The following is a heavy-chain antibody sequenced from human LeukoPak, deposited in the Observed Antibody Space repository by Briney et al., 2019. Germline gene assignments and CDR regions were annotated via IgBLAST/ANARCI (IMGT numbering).Heavy chain of an antibody. V-gene: IGHV3-53*01. Sequence: LXXSCAAXXXTXXSXXMSWXRXAXGKGLXXVSVIYSGGSTYYADSVKGRFAISRDNSRSTLYLQMNSLRAEDTAVYYCAKDAGPQQLVFFDSWGQGTLVTVSS. CDR3: AKDAGPQQLVFFDS. D-gene: IGHD6-6*01. CDR2: IYSGGST. CDR1: XXTXXSXX. J-gene: IGHJ4*02.